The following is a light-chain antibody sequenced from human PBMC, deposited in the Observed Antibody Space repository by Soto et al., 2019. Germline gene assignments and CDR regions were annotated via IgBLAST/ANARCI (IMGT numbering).Light chain of an antibody. J-gene: IGKJ1*01. Sequence: PGERVTLSCRASQYINTRLAWYQHRPGQAPRLLIYQTSLRAAGIPARFSGSGSGTEFTLTISSLQSEDFAVYYCQHYHNWPPWTFGQGTKVDIK. CDR1: QYINTR. CDR3: QHYHNWPPWT. CDR2: QTS. V-gene: IGKV3D-15*01.